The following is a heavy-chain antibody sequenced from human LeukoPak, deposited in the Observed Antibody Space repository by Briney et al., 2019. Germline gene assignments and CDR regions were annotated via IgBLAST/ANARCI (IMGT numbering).Heavy chain of an antibody. CDR3: ASGAAAAVYGNWFDP. D-gene: IGHD6-13*01. V-gene: IGHV4-34*01. CDR1: GGSFSGYY. Sequence: SETLSLTCAVYGGSFSGYYWSWIRQPPGEGLEWIGEINHSGSTNYNPSLKSRVTISVDTSKNQFSLKLSSVTAADTAVYYCASGAAAAVYGNWFDPWGQGTLVTVSS. CDR2: INHSGST. J-gene: IGHJ5*02.